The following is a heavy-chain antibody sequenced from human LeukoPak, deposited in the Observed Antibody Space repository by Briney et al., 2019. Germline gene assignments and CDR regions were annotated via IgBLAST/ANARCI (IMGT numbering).Heavy chain of an antibody. D-gene: IGHD2-21*02. Sequence: SETLSLTCTVSGGSISSYYWSWIRQPAGKGLEWIGRIYTSGSTNYNPSLKSRVTMSVDTSKNQFSLKLSSVTAADTAVYYCARVVVVVTATYYYYYGMDVWGQGTTVTVSS. CDR3: ARVVVVVTATYYYYYGMDV. J-gene: IGHJ6*02. CDR2: IYTSGST. V-gene: IGHV4-4*07. CDR1: GGSISSYY.